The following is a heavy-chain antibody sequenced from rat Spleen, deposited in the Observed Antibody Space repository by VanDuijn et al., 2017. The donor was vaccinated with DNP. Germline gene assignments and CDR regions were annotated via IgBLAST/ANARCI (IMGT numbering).Heavy chain of an antibody. CDR1: GFTFSDYN. D-gene: IGHD1-7*01. CDR2: ISPSGSRT. J-gene: IGHJ3*01. CDR3: ATSSYYGYDYGFAY. Sequence: EVQLVESGGGLVQPGRSMKLSCAASGFTFSDYNMAWVRQAPKRGLEWVATISPSGSRTYYPDSVKGRFTVSRDDAKSSLYLQMDSLRSEDTATYYCATSSYYGYDYGFAYWGQGTLVTVSS. V-gene: IGHV5-7*01.